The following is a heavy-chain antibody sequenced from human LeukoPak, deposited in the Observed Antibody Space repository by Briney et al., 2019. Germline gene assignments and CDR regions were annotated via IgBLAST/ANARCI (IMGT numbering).Heavy chain of an antibody. V-gene: IGHV3-23*01. CDR3: AKAQAANYFDY. CDR1: GLTFNNYA. Sequence: PGGSLRLSCAASGLTFNNYAMSWVRQAPGKGLEWVSTISGSGSRTYYADSEKGRFTTSRDNSQNTLFLQMNSLRAEDTAVYYCAKAQAANYFDYWGQGALVTVSS. J-gene: IGHJ4*02. CDR2: ISGSGSRT. D-gene: IGHD2-15*01.